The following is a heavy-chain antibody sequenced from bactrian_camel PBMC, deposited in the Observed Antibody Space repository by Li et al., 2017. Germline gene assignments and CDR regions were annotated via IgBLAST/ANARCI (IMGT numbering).Heavy chain of an antibody. V-gene: IGHV3S1*01. CDR2: IDGDGIT. J-gene: IGHJ4*01. CDR1: RVTTSTNC. Sequence: QVQLVESGGGSVQAGGSLRLSCTASRVTTSTNCMGWFRQAPGKEREGLAAIDGDGITSYLGSVKGRFTISRDNAKNTLYLQLNNLTTEDTAIYYCAKDEGWTLDYAETQGTQVTVS. D-gene: IGHD4*01.